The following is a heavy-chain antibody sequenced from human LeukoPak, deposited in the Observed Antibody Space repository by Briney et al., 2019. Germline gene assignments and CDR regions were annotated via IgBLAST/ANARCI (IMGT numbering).Heavy chain of an antibody. CDR2: INPNSGGT. CDR3: AREMYDASGRNFDY. J-gene: IGHJ4*02. D-gene: IGHD3-22*01. V-gene: IGHV1-2*02. Sequence: GASVKVSCKASGYTFTGSYIHWVRQAPGQGLEWMGWINPNSGGTNYAQNFQGRVTMTRDTSIITAYMELSRLRSDDTAVYYCAREMYDASGRNFDYWGQGTLVTVSS. CDR1: GYTFTGSY.